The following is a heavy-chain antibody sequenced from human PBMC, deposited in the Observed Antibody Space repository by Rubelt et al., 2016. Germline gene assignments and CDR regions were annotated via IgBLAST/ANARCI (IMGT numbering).Heavy chain of an antibody. CDR1: DRSFSGFF. CDR2: ITHSGST. D-gene: IGHD1-14*01. CDR3: ARGLWEPTLEF. J-gene: IGHJ4*02. Sequence: QVQGQQWGARLLTPSETLALTCGVDDRSFSGFFWSWIRQSPGKGLEWIGEITHSGSTNYNPSLKSRVTMAVDTSNNQFSLNMKSVTAADTALYYCARGLWEPTLEFWGQGTLVTVSS. V-gene: IGHV4-34*02.